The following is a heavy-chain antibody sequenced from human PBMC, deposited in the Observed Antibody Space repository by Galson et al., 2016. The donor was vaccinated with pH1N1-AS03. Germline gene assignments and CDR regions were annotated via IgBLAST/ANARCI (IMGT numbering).Heavy chain of an antibody. D-gene: IGHD3/OR15-3a*01. CDR2: LSYDDTYK. J-gene: IGHJ3*02. Sequence: SLRLSCAASGVTLTNHPLHWVRQAPGKGLEWVAVLSYDDTYKYYAESVKGRFSIFRDMSDNTLYLQMGRLRPEDTAIYFCARGLQKPSQLWLLAPFDIWGQGTMVSVSS. V-gene: IGHV3-30*14. CDR3: ARGLQKPSQLWLLAPFDI. CDR1: GVTLTNHP.